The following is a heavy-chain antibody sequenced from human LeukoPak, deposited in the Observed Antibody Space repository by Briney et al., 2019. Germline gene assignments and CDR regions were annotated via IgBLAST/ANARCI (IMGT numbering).Heavy chain of an antibody. CDR1: GYTFTSYG. Sequence: GASVKVSCKASGYTFTSYGISGVRQAPGQGLEWMGWISAYNGNTNYAQKLQGRVTMTTDTPTSTAYMELRSLRSDDTAVYYCARGGIQYYFDSSGYFDYWGQGTLVTVSS. CDR2: ISAYNGNT. CDR3: ARGGIQYYFDSSGYFDY. D-gene: IGHD3-22*01. V-gene: IGHV1-18*01. J-gene: IGHJ4*02.